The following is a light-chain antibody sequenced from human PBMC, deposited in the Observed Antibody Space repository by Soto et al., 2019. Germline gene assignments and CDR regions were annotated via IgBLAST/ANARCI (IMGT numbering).Light chain of an antibody. CDR1: SFNIGNNY. Sequence: QSVLTQPPSVSAAPGQKVIISCSGSSFNIGNNYVSWYQQLPGTAPKLLIYDNNKRPSGIPDRFSGYKSGTSATLAITGLQTGDEADYFCGEWEGSLNPYVFGTGTKVTVL. CDR3: GEWEGSLNPYV. J-gene: IGLJ1*01. CDR2: DNN. V-gene: IGLV1-51*01.